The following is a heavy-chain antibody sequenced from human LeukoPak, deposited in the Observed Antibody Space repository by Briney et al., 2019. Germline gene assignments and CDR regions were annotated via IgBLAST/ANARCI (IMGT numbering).Heavy chain of an antibody. D-gene: IGHD3-10*01. V-gene: IGHV3-15*01. J-gene: IGHJ4*02. CDR2: IKSDVDGGTT. Sequence: KPGGSLRLSCAASGFTFSSYSMNWVRQAPGKGLEWVGHIKSDVDGGTTAYAVPVKGRFTMSRDASKNTLHLQMNSLKIEDTAIYYCSIFYYYGLYWGQGALVTVSS. CDR3: SIFYYYGLY. CDR1: GFTFSSYS.